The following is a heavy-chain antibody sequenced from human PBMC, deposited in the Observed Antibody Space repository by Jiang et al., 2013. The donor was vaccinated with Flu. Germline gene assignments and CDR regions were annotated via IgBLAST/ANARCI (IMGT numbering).Heavy chain of an antibody. CDR2: INTFNGHA. D-gene: IGHD6-19*01. V-gene: IGHV1-18*01. J-gene: IGHJ4*02. CDR3: ARYIAVAGTAFNLYFDS. CDR1: GDNFSSYG. Sequence: SGAEVKRPGASVKVSCKLSGDNFSSYGISWLRQAPGQGLEWMGWINTFNGHATYAQNLQGRVTMTTDTSTSTAYMELRSLRSDDSAVYFCARYIAVAGTAFNLYFDSWGQGTPGHRLL.